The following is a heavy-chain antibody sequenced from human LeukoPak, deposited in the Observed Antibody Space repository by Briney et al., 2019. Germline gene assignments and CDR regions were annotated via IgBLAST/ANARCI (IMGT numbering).Heavy chain of an antibody. D-gene: IGHD3-22*01. V-gene: IGHV3-23*01. Sequence: GGSLRLSCAASGFTFSFYAMSWVRRAPGKGLEWVSSISSSGDVTFYTDPVKGLFTISRDHSKNTLYLQMNSLRAEDTAIYYCAKDRPNYYESNGHYYKRDGDYWGQGTLVTVSS. J-gene: IGHJ4*02. CDR1: GFTFSFYA. CDR2: ISSSGDVT. CDR3: AKDRPNYYESNGHYYKRDGDY.